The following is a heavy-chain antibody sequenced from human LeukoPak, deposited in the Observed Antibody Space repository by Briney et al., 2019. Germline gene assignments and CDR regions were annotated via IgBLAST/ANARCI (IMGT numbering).Heavy chain of an antibody. Sequence: GGSLRLSCVSSGFPFSNYALSWVRQAPGKGLECVSVISGDAGTTYYTDSVKGRFTISRDNSKNTIYLQMNSLRAEDTAVYYCAKDLRSRIAAAGAPDYWGQGTLVTVSS. D-gene: IGHD6-13*01. V-gene: IGHV3-23*01. CDR1: GFPFSNYA. CDR2: ISGDAGTT. CDR3: AKDLRSRIAAAGAPDY. J-gene: IGHJ4*02.